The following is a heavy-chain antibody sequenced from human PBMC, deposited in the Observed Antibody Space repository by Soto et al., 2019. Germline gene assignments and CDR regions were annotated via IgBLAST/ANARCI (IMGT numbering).Heavy chain of an antibody. Sequence: AVKVSCKASGGTFSSYAISWVRQAPGQGLEWMGGIIPIFGTANYAQKFQGRVTITADESTSTAYMELSSLRSEDTAVYYCATLHRGSYGPDYWGQGTLVTVSS. D-gene: IGHD1-26*01. CDR3: ATLHRGSYGPDY. CDR1: GGTFSSYA. CDR2: IIPIFGTA. J-gene: IGHJ4*02. V-gene: IGHV1-69*13.